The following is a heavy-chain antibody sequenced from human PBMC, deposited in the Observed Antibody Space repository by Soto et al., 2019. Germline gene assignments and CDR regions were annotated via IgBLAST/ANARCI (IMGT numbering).Heavy chain of an antibody. CDR3: ARYLSRIAAAGYYYYYYGMDV. CDR1: GYTFTVYY. J-gene: IGHJ6*02. V-gene: IGHV1-2*04. CDR2: INPNSGGT. Sequence: TSVKVSCKASGYTFTVYYMDWVRQAPGQGLEWMGWINPNSGGTNYAQKFQGWVTMTRDTSISTAYMELSRLRSDDTAVYYCARYLSRIAAAGYYYYYYGMDVWGQGTTVTVSS. D-gene: IGHD6-13*01.